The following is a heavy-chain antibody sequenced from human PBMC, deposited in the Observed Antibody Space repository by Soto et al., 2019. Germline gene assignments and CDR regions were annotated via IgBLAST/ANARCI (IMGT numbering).Heavy chain of an antibody. CDR2: IYYSEIT. J-gene: IGHJ5*01. V-gene: IGHV4-59*01. Sequence: SETLSLTCSVSGGSISTYYWSWIRQPPGKGLEWIGYIYYSEITNYNPSLKSRVTISVGSSKNQFSLKLSSVTAADTAVYYCARARGGGILNWFDSWGQGTLVTVSS. CDR3: ARARGGGILNWFDS. CDR1: GGSISTYY. D-gene: IGHD3-10*01.